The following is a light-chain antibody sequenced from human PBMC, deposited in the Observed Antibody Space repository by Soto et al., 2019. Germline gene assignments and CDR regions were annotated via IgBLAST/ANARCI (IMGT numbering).Light chain of an antibody. V-gene: IGKV4-1*01. Sequence: DIVMTQSPDSLAVSLGERATINCKSSQSVLYSSNNKNYLAWYQQKPGQPPKLLIYSASTRESGVPDRFSGSGSGTDFTLTISSLQAEDVAVYYCQQYYCTPALTFGGGPKVEIK. CDR3: QQYYCTPALT. CDR1: QSVLYSSNNKNY. J-gene: IGKJ4*01. CDR2: SAS.